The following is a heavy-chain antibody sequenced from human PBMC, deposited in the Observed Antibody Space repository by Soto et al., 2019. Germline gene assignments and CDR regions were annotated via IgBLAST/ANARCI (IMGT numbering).Heavy chain of an antibody. CDR3: ARGPLLLNYYYGMDI. D-gene: IGHD3-10*01. J-gene: IGHJ6*02. CDR1: GGSISSYY. V-gene: IGHV4-59*01. Sequence: PSETLSLTCTVSGGSISSYYWSWIRQPPGKGLEWIGYIYYSGSTNYNPSLKSRVTISVDTSKNQFSLKLSSVTAADTAVYYCARGPLLLNYYYGMDIWDQDATVAASS. CDR2: IYYSGST.